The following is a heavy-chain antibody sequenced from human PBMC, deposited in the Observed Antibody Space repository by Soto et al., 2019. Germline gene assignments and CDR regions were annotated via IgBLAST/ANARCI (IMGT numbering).Heavy chain of an antibody. V-gene: IGHV3-7*01. Sequence: PGGSLRLSCAGSGFTLSRYWMSWVRQAPGKGLEWVANIKEDGSEKYYLDSVKGRFTISKDNAKNSLYLQMSSLRDEDTAVYYCASWIRVSEVAPGYWGQGTLVTVSS. CDR2: IKEDGSEK. CDR1: GFTLSRYW. D-gene: IGHD3-3*01. CDR3: ASWIRVSEVAPGY. J-gene: IGHJ4*02.